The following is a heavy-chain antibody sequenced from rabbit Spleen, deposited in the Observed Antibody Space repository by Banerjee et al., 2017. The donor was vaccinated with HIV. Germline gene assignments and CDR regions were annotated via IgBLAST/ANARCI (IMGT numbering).Heavy chain of an antibody. CDR1: GVYFSCSSY. D-gene: IGHD7-1*01. Sequence: QSLEESGGGLVKPEETLTLTCIASGVYFSCSSYMCLIRQAPGKGLEWIACIPIGSSAFTYFATWAKGRFTISKTSSTTVTLQVTSLTAADTATYFCARETWGVTGNYGLWGPGTLVTVS. CDR2: IPIGSSAFT. V-gene: IGHV1S40*01. CDR3: ARETWGVTGNYGL. J-gene: IGHJ4*01.